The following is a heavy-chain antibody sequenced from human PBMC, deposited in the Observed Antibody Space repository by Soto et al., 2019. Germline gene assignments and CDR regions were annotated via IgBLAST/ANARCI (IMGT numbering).Heavy chain of an antibody. J-gene: IGHJ4*02. CDR1: GYTFTDYH. Sequence: QVHLVQSGAEVKRPGDSVKVSCKASGYTFTDYHIHWVRQAPGQGLEWMGRITPKSGEIYYSPKFQGRVTLTRDTSISTAYMELTPLRLDDTAVYYCDRAPIWGPTGDFDYWGQGTLATVSS. CDR3: DRAPIWGPTGDFDY. V-gene: IGHV1-2*02. D-gene: IGHD1-26*01. CDR2: ITPKSGEI.